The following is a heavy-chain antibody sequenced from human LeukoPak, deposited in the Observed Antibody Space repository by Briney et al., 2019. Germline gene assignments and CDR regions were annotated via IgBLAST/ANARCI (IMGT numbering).Heavy chain of an antibody. CDR1: GGSISSSSYY. CDR2: IYYSGDT. CDR3: ARADIVVVPAAIDWFDP. Sequence: PSETLSLTCTVSGGSISSSSYYWGWIRQPPGKGLEWIGSIYYSGDTYYNPSLKSRVTVSADTSKNHFSLKLSSVTAADTAVYYCARADIVVVPAAIDWFDPWGQGTLVTVSS. D-gene: IGHD2-2*02. V-gene: IGHV4-39*02. J-gene: IGHJ5*02.